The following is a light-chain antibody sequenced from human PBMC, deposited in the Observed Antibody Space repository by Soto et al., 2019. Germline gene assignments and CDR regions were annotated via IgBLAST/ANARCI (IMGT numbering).Light chain of an antibody. CDR1: QSISSW. V-gene: IGKV1-5*03. CDR2: KAS. J-gene: IGKJ1*01. CDR3: QQYNSYPWT. Sequence: DIQMTQSPSTLSASVVDRVTITCLASQSISSWLAWYQQKPGKAPKLLIYKASTLESGVPSNFSGSGSGTEFTLTINSLQPEDFATYYCQQYNSYPWTFGQGTKVDIK.